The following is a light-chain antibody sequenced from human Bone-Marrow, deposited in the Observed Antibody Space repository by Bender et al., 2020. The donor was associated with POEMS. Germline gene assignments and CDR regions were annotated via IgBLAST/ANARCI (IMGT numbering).Light chain of an antibody. CDR1: YNDGATYNL. CDR3: SSYTKSTAVV. J-gene: IGLJ3*02. V-gene: IGLV2-14*02. Sequence: QSALPQPASVSGSPGQSITISCTGTYNDGATYNLVSRYQQHPGKAPKLIIYEVTKRPSGVSSRFSGSKSGNTASLTISGLQAEDDAEYYCSSYTKSTAVVFGGGTKLTVL. CDR2: EVT.